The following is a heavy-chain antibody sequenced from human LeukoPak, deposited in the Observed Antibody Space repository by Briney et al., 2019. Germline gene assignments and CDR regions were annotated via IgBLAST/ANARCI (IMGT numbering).Heavy chain of an antibody. J-gene: IGHJ4*02. CDR2: ISYDGSNK. CDR3: ARAVDDYVWGSYRPPGH. Sequence: PGGSLRLSCAASGFTFSSYGMHWVRQAPGKGLEWVAVISYDGSNKYYADSVKGRFTISRDNSKNTLYLQMNSLRAEDTAVYYCARAVDDYVWGSYRPPGHWGQGTLVTVSS. CDR1: GFTFSSYG. D-gene: IGHD3-16*02. V-gene: IGHV3-30*03.